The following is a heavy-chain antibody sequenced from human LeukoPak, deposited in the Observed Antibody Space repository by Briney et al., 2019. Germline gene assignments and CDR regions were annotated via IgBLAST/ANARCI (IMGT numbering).Heavy chain of an antibody. D-gene: IGHD4-17*01. V-gene: IGHV4-31*03. J-gene: IGHJ4*02. CDR1: GGSISSGGYY. CDR2: IYYSGST. CDR3: ARVDYGDYSKDFDY. Sequence: PSQTLSLTCTVSGGSISSGGYYWSWIRQHPGKGLEWIGYIYYSGSTYYNPSLKSRVTISVDTSKNQFSLRLSSVTAADTAMYYCARVDYGDYSKDFDYWGQGTLVTVAS.